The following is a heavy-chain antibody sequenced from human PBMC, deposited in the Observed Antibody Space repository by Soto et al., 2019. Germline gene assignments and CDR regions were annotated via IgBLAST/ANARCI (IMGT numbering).Heavy chain of an antibody. D-gene: IGHD5-18*01. J-gene: IGHJ4*02. V-gene: IGHV3-49*03. CDR3: SRGASNGYSYGPADY. CDR2: IRSEAHGGTT. CDR1: GFTFGDYA. Sequence: GGSLRLSCTASGFTFGDYAMSWFRQAPGKGLEWVGFIRSEAHGGTTEYAASVKGRFTISRDDSKSIAYLQMNSLKTEDTAVYYCSRGASNGYSYGPADYWGQGTLVTVSS.